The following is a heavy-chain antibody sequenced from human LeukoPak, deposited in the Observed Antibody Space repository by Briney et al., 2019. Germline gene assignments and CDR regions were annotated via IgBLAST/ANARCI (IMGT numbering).Heavy chain of an antibody. CDR1: EFTIKIYP. Sequence: PGGSLRLSCAASEFTIKIYPMHWVRQALGKGLEWLSVISHDGSDKNNADSVKGRFIISRDNYKNTIYLQLNSLRPEDTAMYYCAREGVQTTVDAFDIWGLGTMVIVSS. J-gene: IGHJ3*02. V-gene: IGHV3-30*04. CDR2: ISHDGSDK. D-gene: IGHD4-17*01. CDR3: AREGVQTTVDAFDI.